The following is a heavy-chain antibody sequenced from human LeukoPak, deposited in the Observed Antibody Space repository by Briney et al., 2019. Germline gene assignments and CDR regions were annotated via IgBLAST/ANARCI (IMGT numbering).Heavy chain of an antibody. CDR3: ARDSGVALFDY. Sequence: GGSLRLSCAVSGFTFSDYWMNWVRQAPGKGLQWVSYISRSSTTIYYADSVKGRFTISRDNAKNSLYLQMNSLRADDTAVYYCARDSGVALFDYWGQGTLVTVSS. J-gene: IGHJ4*02. V-gene: IGHV3-48*01. D-gene: IGHD2-15*01. CDR1: GFTFSDYW. CDR2: ISRSSTTI.